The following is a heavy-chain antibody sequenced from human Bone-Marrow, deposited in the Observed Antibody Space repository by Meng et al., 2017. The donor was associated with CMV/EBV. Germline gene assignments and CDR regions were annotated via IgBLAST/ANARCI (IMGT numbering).Heavy chain of an antibody. J-gene: IGHJ6*02. CDR2: MNPNSGNT. Sequence: ASVKVSCKASGGTFSSYAISWVRQATGQGLEWMGWMNPNSGNTGYAQKFQGRVTITRNTSISTAYMELSSLRSEDTAVYYCARGAGLGYCSSTSCSLPYSYYGMDVWGQGTTVTVSS. CDR3: ARGAGLGYCSSTSCSLPYSYYGMDV. CDR1: GGTFSSYA. V-gene: IGHV1-8*03. D-gene: IGHD2-2*01.